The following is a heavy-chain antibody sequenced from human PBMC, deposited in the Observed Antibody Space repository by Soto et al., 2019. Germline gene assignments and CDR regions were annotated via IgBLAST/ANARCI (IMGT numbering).Heavy chain of an antibody. CDR1: GFTFSSHD. J-gene: IGHJ4*02. Sequence: GGSLRLSCAASGFTFSSHDMHWVRQATGKGLEWVSAIRSAGDTFYAGSVKGRFTISRENAKNSLYLQMNSLRAGDTAVYYCARKGKPNGALDYWGQGTLVTLSS. CDR3: ARKGKPNGALDY. D-gene: IGHD4-17*01. CDR2: IRSAGDT. V-gene: IGHV3-13*01.